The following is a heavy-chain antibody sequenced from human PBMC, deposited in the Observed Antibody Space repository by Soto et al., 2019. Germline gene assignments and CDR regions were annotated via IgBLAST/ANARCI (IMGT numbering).Heavy chain of an antibody. CDR3: ARLSIGMVATSSGYYYYGMDV. D-gene: IGHD5-12*01. CDR1: GGSISSSRYY. CDR2: IYYSGST. Sequence: PSETLSLTCTVSGGSISSSRYYWGWIRQPPGKGLEWIGSIYYSGSTYYNPSLKSRVTISVDTSKNQFSLKLSSVTAADTAVYYCARLSIGMVATSSGYYYYGMDVWGQGTTVTVSS. V-gene: IGHV4-39*01. J-gene: IGHJ6*02.